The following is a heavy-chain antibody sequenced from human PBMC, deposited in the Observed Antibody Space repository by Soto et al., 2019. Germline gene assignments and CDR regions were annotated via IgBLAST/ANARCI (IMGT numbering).Heavy chain of an antibody. V-gene: IGHV3-30*18. CDR3: AKSPGAAAPNFQH. CDR2: ISYDGSNK. J-gene: IGHJ1*01. Sequence: PGGSLRLSCAASGFTFSSYGMHWVRQAPGKGLEWVAVISYDGSNKYYADSVKGRFTISRDNSKNTLYLQMNSLRAEDTAVYYCAKSPGAAAPNFQHWGQGTLVTVSS. CDR1: GFTFSSYG. D-gene: IGHD6-25*01.